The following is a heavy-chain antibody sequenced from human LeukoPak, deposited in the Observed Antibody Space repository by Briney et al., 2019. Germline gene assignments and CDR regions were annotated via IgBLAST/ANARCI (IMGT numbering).Heavy chain of an antibody. CDR1: GFTFSSYG. Sequence: PGRSLRLSCAASGFTFSSYGMHWVRQAPGKGLQWVAVISYDGSNKYYADSVKGRVTISRDNSKNTLYLQMTSLRAEDTAVYYCAKVGARLRLGEFRSGAFDIWGQGTMVTVSS. CDR3: AKVGARLRLGEFRSGAFDI. V-gene: IGHV3-30*18. J-gene: IGHJ3*02. CDR2: ISYDGSNK. D-gene: IGHD3-16*01.